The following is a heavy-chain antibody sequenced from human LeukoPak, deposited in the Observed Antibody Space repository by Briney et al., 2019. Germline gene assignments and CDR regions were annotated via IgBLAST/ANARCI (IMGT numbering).Heavy chain of an antibody. Sequence: SETLSLTCTVSGGSISSGSYFWTWIRQPAGKGLEWIGRINTSGSTNYNPSLKSRVTISVDTSKNQFSLKLSSVTAADTAVFYCAREGYTSSWYSGYYYFDYWGQGTLVTVSS. CDR1: GGSISSGSYF. CDR3: AREGYTSSWYSGYYYFDY. CDR2: INTSGST. D-gene: IGHD6-13*01. J-gene: IGHJ4*02. V-gene: IGHV4-61*02.